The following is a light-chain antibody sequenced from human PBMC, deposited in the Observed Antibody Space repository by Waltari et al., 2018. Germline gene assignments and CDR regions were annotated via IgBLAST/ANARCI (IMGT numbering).Light chain of an antibody. V-gene: IGLV2-14*03. J-gene: IGLJ3*02. CDR2: VT. CDR1: SSDVGTYNY. CDR3: SSYRSGSTLRV. Sequence: QSALTQPASVSGSPGQSITISCTGTSSDVGTYNYGVTNRPSGVSDRFSGSKSGNTASLTISGLQAEDEADYYCSSYRSGSTLRVFGGGTKLTVL.